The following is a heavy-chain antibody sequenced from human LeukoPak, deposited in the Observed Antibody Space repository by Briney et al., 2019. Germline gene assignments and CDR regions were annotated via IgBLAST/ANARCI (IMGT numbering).Heavy chain of an antibody. CDR2: INPDRGGT. V-gene: IGHV1-2*02. CDR3: ARLPDCGSGSYYKRGTFDY. J-gene: IGHJ4*02. Sequence: ASVKVSCKASGYTFIGYYMHWVRQAPGQGLEWMGWINPDRGGTNYAQKFQGRVTMTRDTSISTVYMELSRLRSDDTAVYYCARLPDCGSGSYYKRGTFDYWGQGTLVTVSS. D-gene: IGHD3-10*01. CDR1: GYTFIGYY.